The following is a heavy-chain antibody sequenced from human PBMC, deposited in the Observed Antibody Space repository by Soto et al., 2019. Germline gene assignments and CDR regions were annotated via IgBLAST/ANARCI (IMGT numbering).Heavy chain of an antibody. D-gene: IGHD6-19*01. CDR3: AKDPEAVASGGEYFPH. Sequence: EVQLLESGGGLVQPGGSLRLSCAASGFTFSSYAMSWVRQAPGKGLEWVSAISGSGGSTYYADSVKGRFTISRDNSKNTLYLQMNSLSAEDTAVYYCAKDPEAVASGGEYFPHWGQGTLVTVSS. CDR1: GFTFSSYA. CDR2: ISGSGGST. V-gene: IGHV3-23*01. J-gene: IGHJ1*01.